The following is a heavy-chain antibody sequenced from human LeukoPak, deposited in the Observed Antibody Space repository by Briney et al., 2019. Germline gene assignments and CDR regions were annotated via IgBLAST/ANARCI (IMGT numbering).Heavy chain of an antibody. D-gene: IGHD6-19*01. CDR3: ARGRYSSGWYRNWFDP. J-gene: IGHJ5*02. CDR1: GGSLSSRNW. Sequence: PSETLSLTCAVSGGSLSSRNWWIWVRQPPGKGLEWIGEIYPSGSTNYNPSLKSRVTISIDKSKNQFFLKLSSVTAADTAVYYCARGRYSSGWYRNWFDPWGQGTLVTVSS. V-gene: IGHV4-4*02. CDR2: IYPSGST.